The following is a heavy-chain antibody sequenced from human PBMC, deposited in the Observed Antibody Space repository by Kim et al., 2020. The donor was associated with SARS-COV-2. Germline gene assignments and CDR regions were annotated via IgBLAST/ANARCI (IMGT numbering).Heavy chain of an antibody. CDR1: GYTFTGYY. D-gene: IGHD3-9*01. J-gene: IGHJ4*02. CDR3: ARDYDILTGYYPLFDY. Sequence: ASVKVSCKASGYTFTGYYMHWVRQAPGQGLEWMGRINPNSGGTNYAQKFQGRVTMTRDTSISTAYMELSRLRSDDTAVYYCARDYDILTGYYPLFDYWGQGTLVTVSS. V-gene: IGHV1-2*06. CDR2: INPNSGGT.